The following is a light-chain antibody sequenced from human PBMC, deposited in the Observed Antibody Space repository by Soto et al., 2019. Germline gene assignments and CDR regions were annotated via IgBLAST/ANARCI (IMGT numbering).Light chain of an antibody. Sequence: DIVMTQSPDSLAVSLGERATINCKSSQSVLYSSNNKNYLAWYQQKPGQPPKLLIYWASTRESGVPDRFSGSGAGTDFTPTIRSLQDEDGAVYYCQQYYGTPYTFGQGTKREIK. J-gene: IGKJ2*01. CDR1: QSVLYSSNNKNY. V-gene: IGKV4-1*01. CDR3: QQYYGTPYT. CDR2: WAS.